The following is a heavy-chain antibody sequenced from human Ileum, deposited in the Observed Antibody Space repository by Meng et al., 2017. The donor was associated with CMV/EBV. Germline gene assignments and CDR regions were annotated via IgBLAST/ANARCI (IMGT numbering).Heavy chain of an antibody. CDR3: ARVVICGYGDPCTMDY. CDR2: INHSGST. Sequence: SEPLSLPGAVYGGSFSCYYWSWIRQPPGKGLEWIGEINHSGSTNYNPSLKSRVTISVDTSKNQFSLKLSSVTAADTAVYYCARVVICGYGDPCTMDYWGQGTLVTVSS. V-gene: IGHV4-34*01. CDR1: GGSFSCYY. D-gene: IGHD4-17*01. J-gene: IGHJ4*02.